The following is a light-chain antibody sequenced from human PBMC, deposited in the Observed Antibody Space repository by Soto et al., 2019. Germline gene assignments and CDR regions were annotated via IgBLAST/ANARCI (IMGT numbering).Light chain of an antibody. V-gene: IGKV3-20*01. CDR1: QSVSSSY. Sequence: EIVLTQSPGTLSLSPGERATLSCRASQSVSSSYLAWYQQKPGQAPRLLIYGASSRATGIPDRFSGSGSATAFTLTISRLEPEDFAVYYCQQYHTSPLTFGGGTKVDIK. CDR3: QQYHTSPLT. CDR2: GAS. J-gene: IGKJ4*01.